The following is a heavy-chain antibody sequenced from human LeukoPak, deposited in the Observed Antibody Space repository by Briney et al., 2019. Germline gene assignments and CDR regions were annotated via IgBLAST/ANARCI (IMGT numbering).Heavy chain of an antibody. D-gene: IGHD3-22*01. CDR1: GGSFSGYY. Sequence: SETLSLTCAVYGGSFSGYYWSWIRQPPGKGLEWIGRIYTSGSTNYNPSLKSRVTMSVDTSKNQFSLKLSSVTAADTAVYYCARSTSNYYDSSGYWSDAFDIWGQGTMVTVSS. J-gene: IGHJ3*02. CDR3: ARSTSNYYDSSGYWSDAFDI. CDR2: IYTSGST. V-gene: IGHV4-59*10.